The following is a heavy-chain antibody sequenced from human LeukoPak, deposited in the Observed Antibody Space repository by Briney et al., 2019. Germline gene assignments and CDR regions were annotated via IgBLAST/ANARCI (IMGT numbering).Heavy chain of an antibody. Sequence: SGTLSLTCSLSGDALSTYYWNWVRQTPGKGLEWIGHVTYETTAYNPSLKSRVTISLDTSKNVFSLQLRSVTAADTAVYFCARDQRHSYGKYFDPWSQGILVSVSS. CDR3: ARDQRHSYGKYFDP. CDR1: GDALSTYY. J-gene: IGHJ4*02. CDR2: VTYETT. D-gene: IGHD5-18*01. V-gene: IGHV4-4*08.